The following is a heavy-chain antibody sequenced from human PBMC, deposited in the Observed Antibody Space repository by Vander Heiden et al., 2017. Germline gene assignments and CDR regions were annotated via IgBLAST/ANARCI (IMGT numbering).Heavy chain of an antibody. V-gene: IGHV3-23*01. CDR2: TSPSGGLT. CDR3: AKHLGPGTTTPDLES. D-gene: IGHD1-1*01. J-gene: IGHJ4*02. Sequence: EVHFFQFGGGSVQPGGSLRLSCVVSGFSFYNYAMTWFRLTPGRGLEWVSATSPSGGLTYYADSVKGRFTISRDNSKDTLFLHMSSLRAEDTAVYYCAKHLGPGTTTPDLESWGQGTQVTVSS. CDR1: GFSFYNYA.